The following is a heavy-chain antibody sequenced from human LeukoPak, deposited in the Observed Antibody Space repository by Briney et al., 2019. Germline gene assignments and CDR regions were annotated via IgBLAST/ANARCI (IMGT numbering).Heavy chain of an antibody. Sequence: ASVKVSCKASGYTFTSYGISWVRQAPGQGLEWMGWISAYNGNTNYAQKLQGRVTMTTDTSTRTAYMELRSLRSDDTAVYYCARDFRFLEWSSDAFDIWGQGTMVTVSS. CDR3: ARDFRFLEWSSDAFDI. D-gene: IGHD3-3*01. V-gene: IGHV1-18*01. CDR2: ISAYNGNT. CDR1: GYTFTSYG. J-gene: IGHJ3*02.